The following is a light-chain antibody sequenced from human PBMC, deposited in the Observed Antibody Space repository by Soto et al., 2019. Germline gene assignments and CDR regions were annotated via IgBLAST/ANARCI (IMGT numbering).Light chain of an antibody. V-gene: IGLV2-14*01. J-gene: IGLJ2*01. Sequence: QSALTQPASVSGSPGQSITISCTGTSSDVGGYKYVSWYQQYPGRAPKLMIYEVTNRPSGVSNRFSGSKSGNTASLTISGLQAEDEADYYCSSYTTNRTVIFGGGTKVTVL. CDR2: EVT. CDR1: SSDVGGYKY. CDR3: SSYTTNRTVI.